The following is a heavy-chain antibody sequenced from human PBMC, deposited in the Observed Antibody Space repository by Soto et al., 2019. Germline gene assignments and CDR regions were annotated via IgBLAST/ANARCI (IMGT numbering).Heavy chain of an antibody. J-gene: IGHJ6*03. CDR2: INPSGGST. Sequence: ASVKVSCKASGYTFTSYYMHWVRQAPGQGLGWMGIINPSGGSTSYAQKFQGRVTMTRDTSTSTVYMELRSLRSEDTAVYFCARDASYGDYYYYYMDVWGKGTTVTVSS. CDR3: ARDASYGDYYYYYMDV. V-gene: IGHV1-46*01. CDR1: GYTFTSYY. D-gene: IGHD4-17*01.